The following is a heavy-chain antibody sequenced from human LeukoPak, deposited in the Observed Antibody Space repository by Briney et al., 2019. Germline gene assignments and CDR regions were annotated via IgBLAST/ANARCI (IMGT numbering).Heavy chain of an antibody. CDR3: ASDHCSGGSCYPRYYYGMDV. CDR1: GGTFSSYA. J-gene: IGHJ6*04. D-gene: IGHD2-15*01. CDR2: IIPIFGTA. Sequence: SVKVSCKASGGTFSSYAISWVRQAPGQGLEWMGGIIPIFGTANYAQKFQGRVTITADESTSTAYVELSSLRSEDTAVYYCASDHCSGGSCYPRYYYGMDVWGKGTTVTVSS. V-gene: IGHV1-69*13.